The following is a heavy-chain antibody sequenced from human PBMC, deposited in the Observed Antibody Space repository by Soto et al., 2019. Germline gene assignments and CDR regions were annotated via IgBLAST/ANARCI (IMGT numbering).Heavy chain of an antibody. Sequence: SVKVSCKASGYTFTSYGISWVRQAPGQGLEWMGGIIPIFGTANYAQKFQGRVTITADESTSTAYMELSSLRSEDTAVYYCARRQNYYDSSGYWVNWFDPWGQGTLVTVSS. D-gene: IGHD3-22*01. CDR1: GYTFTSYG. V-gene: IGHV1-69*13. J-gene: IGHJ5*02. CDR3: ARRQNYYDSSGYWVNWFDP. CDR2: IIPIFGTA.